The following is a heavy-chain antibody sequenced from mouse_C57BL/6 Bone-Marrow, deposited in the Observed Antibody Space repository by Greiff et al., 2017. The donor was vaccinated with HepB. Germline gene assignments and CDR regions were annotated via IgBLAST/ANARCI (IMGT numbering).Heavy chain of an antibody. J-gene: IGHJ2*01. Sequence: QVQLQQPGAELVKPGASVKMSCKASGYTFTSYWITWVKQRPGQGLEWIGDIYPGSGSTNYNEKFKSKATLTVDTSSSTAYRQRSSLTSEDSAVYYCARVTTVRNYWGQGTTLTVSS. CDR1: GYTFTSYW. CDR2: IYPGSGST. CDR3: ARVTTVRNY. D-gene: IGHD1-1*01. V-gene: IGHV1-55*01.